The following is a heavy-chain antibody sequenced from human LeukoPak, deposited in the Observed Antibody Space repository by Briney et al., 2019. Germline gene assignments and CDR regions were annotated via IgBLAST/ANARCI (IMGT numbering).Heavy chain of an antibody. CDR2: IYYSGST. CDR1: GGSISSYY. Sequence: PSETLSLTCTVSGGSISSYYWSWIRQPPGKGLEWIGYIYYSGSTNYNPSLKSRVTISVDTSKNQFSLKLSSVTAADTAVYYCAGGVYSNYFYYYCGMDVWGQGTTVTVSS. D-gene: IGHD4-4*01. CDR3: AGGVYSNYFYYYCGMDV. V-gene: IGHV4-59*08. J-gene: IGHJ6*02.